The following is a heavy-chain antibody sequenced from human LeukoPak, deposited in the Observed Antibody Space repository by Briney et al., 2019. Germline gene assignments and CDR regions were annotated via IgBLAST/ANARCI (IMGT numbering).Heavy chain of an antibody. Sequence: HTGESLRLSCAASGFTFSSYDMHWVRQATGKGLEWVSAIGTAGDTYYPGSVKGRFTISRENAKNSLYLQMNSLRAGDTAVYYCARSTGFLEWLSPSYFDYWGQGTLVTVSS. CDR1: GFTFSSYD. J-gene: IGHJ4*02. CDR2: IGTAGDT. CDR3: ARSTGFLEWLSPSYFDY. V-gene: IGHV3-13*01. D-gene: IGHD3-3*01.